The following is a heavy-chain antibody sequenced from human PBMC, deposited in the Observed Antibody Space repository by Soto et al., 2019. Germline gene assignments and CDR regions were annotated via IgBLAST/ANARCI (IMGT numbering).Heavy chain of an antibody. Sequence: ASVKVSCKASGYTFTSYAMHWVRQAPGQRLEWMGWINAGNGNTKYSQKFQGRFTITRDTSASTAYMELSSLRSEDTAVYYCARFLINKVGYCSSTSCVPPFDYWGQGTLVTDSS. D-gene: IGHD2-2*01. V-gene: IGHV1-3*01. CDR2: INAGNGNT. J-gene: IGHJ4*02. CDR3: ARFLINKVGYCSSTSCVPPFDY. CDR1: GYTFTSYA.